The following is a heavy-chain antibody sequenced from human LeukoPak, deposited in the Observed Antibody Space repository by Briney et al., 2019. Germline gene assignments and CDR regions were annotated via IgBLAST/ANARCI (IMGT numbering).Heavy chain of an antibody. CDR3: ATSRSGGSGYYSTFDY. Sequence: GGSLRLSCAPSGFTFNSYAMSWVRQAPGRGLEWVSAISGSGGSTYYADSVKGRFTISRDNSKNTLYLQMNSLRAEDTAVYYCATSRSGGSGYYSTFDYWGQGTLVTVSS. CDR1: GFTFNSYA. J-gene: IGHJ4*02. CDR2: ISGSGGST. D-gene: IGHD3-22*01. V-gene: IGHV3-23*01.